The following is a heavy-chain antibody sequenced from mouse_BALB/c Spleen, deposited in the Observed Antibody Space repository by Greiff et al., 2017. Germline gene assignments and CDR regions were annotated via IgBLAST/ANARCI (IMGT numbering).Heavy chain of an antibody. J-gene: IGHJ4*01. CDR2: IYPGNSDT. D-gene: IGHD2-10*02. CDR1: GYSFTSYW. CDR3: TRSYGNYGSGAMDY. V-gene: IGHV1-5*01. Sequence: EVQLQQSGTVLARPGASVKMSCKASGYSFTSYWMHWVKQRPGQGLEWIGAIYPGNSDTSYNQKFKGKAKLTAVTSASTAYMELSSLTSEDSAVYYCTRSYGNYGSGAMDYWGQGTSVTVSS.